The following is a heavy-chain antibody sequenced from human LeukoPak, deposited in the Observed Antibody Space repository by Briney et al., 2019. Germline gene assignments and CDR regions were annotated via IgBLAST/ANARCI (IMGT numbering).Heavy chain of an antibody. D-gene: IGHD6-19*01. CDR2: IKSKTDGGTT. CDR3: TRYSSSGWV. V-gene: IGHV3-15*01. J-gene: IGHJ4*02. CDR1: GFTFNNAW. Sequence: PGGSLRLSCAAPGFTFNNAWMNWFRQAPGKGPEWVGRIKSKTDGGTTDYAAPVKGRFTISRDDSKNTLYLQMNSLKTDDTAVYYCTRYSSSGWVWGQGTLVTVSS.